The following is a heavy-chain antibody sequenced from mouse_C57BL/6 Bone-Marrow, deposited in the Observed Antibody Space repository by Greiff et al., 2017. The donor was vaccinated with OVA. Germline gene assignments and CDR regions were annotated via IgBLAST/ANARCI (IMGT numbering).Heavy chain of an antibody. V-gene: IGHV1-59*01. CDR1: GYTFTSYW. J-gene: IGHJ2*01. CDR2: IDPSDSYT. CDR3: ARYGYDWGVDY. D-gene: IGHD2-2*01. Sequence: QVQLQQPGAELVRPGTSVKLSCKASGYTFTSYWMHWVKQRPGQGLEWIGVIDPSDSYTNYNQKFKGKATLTVDTSSSTAYMQLSSLTSEDSAVYYCARYGYDWGVDYWGQGTTLTVSS.